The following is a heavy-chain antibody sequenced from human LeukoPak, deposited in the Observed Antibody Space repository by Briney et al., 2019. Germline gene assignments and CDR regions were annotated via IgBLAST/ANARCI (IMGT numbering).Heavy chain of an antibody. V-gene: IGHV4-30-4*08. CDR1: GGSISSGDYY. J-gene: IGHJ4*02. CDR3: ARDRRFLEWPLQCDY. D-gene: IGHD3-3*01. CDR2: IYYSGST. Sequence: SETLSLTCTVSGGSISSGDYYWSWIRQPPGKGLEWIGYIYYSGSTYYNPSLKSRVTISVDTSKNQFSLKLSSVTAADTAVYYWARDRRFLEWPLQCDYWGQGPLVTVSS.